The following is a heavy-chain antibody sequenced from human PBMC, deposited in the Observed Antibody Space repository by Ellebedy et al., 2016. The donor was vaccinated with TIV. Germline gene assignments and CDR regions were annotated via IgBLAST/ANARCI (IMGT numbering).Heavy chain of an antibody. V-gene: IGHV3-15*07. J-gene: IGHJ4*02. CDR3: ARDGGQWLVEGRIDY. CDR2: IKRKIDGGTT. CDR1: GFTFTNAW. Sequence: GESLKISCAASGFTFTNAWMNWVRQAPGKGLEWVGRIKRKIDGGTTDYAAPVKGRFTISRDDSKSMLYLQMNSLKTEDTAVYYCARDGGQWLVEGRIDYWGQGTLVTVSS. D-gene: IGHD6-19*01.